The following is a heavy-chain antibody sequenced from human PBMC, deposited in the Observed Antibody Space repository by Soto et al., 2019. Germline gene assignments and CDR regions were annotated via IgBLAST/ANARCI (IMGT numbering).Heavy chain of an antibody. V-gene: IGHV1-69*13. CDR2: IIPIFGTA. CDR3: ALGGGYYYDSSGPRGAFDI. CDR1: GYTFTSYA. D-gene: IGHD3-22*01. Sequence: GASVKVSCKASGYTFTSYAISWVRQAPGQGLEWMGGIIPIFGTANYAQKFQGRVTITADESTSTAYMELSSLRSEDTAVYYCALGGGYYYDSSGPRGAFDIWGQGTMVTVSS. J-gene: IGHJ3*02.